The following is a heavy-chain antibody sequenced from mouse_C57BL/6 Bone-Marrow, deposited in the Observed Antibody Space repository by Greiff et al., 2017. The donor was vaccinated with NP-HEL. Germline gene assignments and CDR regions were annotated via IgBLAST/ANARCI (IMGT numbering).Heavy chain of an antibody. CDR3: ARQHYYGYYYAMDY. J-gene: IGHJ4*01. Sequence: EVKLVESGGDLVKPGGSLKLSCAASGFTFSSYGMSWVRQTPDKRLEWVATISSGGSSTYYPDSVKGRSTISRDNAKNTLYLQMSSLKSEDTTMYYYARQHYYGYYYAMDYWGQGTSVTVSS. CDR1: GFTFSSYG. D-gene: IGHD2-2*01. CDR2: ISSGGSST. V-gene: IGHV5-6*01.